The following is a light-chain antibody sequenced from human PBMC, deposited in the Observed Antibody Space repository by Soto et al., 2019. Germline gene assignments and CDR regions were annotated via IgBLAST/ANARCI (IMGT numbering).Light chain of an antibody. CDR3: QQYYTTPPT. CDR1: QNRLYKSNNKNC. V-gene: IGKV4-1*01. Sequence: DIVMIQSPDSLAVSLGERATINCRSTQNRLYKSNNKNCLVRYQQKPGQPPKLLIYWASTRQSRVPDRFTGSGSGTDFTLTISSLRAEDVAVYDCQQYYTTPPTFGQGTKVEI. CDR2: WAS. J-gene: IGKJ1*01.